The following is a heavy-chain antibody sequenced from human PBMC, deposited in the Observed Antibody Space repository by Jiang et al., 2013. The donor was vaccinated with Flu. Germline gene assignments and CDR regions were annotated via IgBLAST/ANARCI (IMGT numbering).Heavy chain of an antibody. Sequence: ATSGFTFSDYYMNWIRQAPGKGLEWVSYISSSGSYTNYADSVKGRFTISRDNAKNSLYLLMNSLRAEDTAVYYCARRYCSGGSCYPMTSDYWGQGTLVTVSS. CDR2: ISSSGSYT. J-gene: IGHJ4*02. D-gene: IGHD2-15*01. CDR3: ARRYCSGGSCYPMTSDY. CDR1: GFTFSDYY. V-gene: IGHV3-11*06.